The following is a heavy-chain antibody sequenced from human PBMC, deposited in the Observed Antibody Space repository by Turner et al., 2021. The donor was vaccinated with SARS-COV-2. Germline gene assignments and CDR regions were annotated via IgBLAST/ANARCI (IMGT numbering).Heavy chain of an antibody. CDR2: ISGSGGSK. Sequence: EVQLLESGGGLVQPGGSLRLSCTASGFTFSSYAMSWVRQASGKGLGWVSAISGSGGSKYYADSVKGRFTISRDNSKNTLYLQMNSVRAEETAVYYCAKDFFLHQLLFDYWGQGTLVTVST. J-gene: IGHJ4*02. CDR3: AKDFFLHQLLFDY. V-gene: IGHV3-23*01. D-gene: IGHD2-2*01. CDR1: GFTFSSYA.